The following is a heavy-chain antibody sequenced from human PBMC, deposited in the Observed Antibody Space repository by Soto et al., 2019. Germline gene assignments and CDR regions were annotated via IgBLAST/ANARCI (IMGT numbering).Heavy chain of an antibody. CDR2: IDHSGSN. CDR1: GGSFSTYY. D-gene: IGHD3-9*01. V-gene: IGHV4-34*01. Sequence: SETLSLTCVVSGGSFSTYYYNWIRQSPGKGLEWIGEIDHSGSNNYSPSLKSRVTMSLDTSKNQFSLKLTSVTAADTAVYYCARGGSNDWQVAFDIWGQGTMVTVSS. J-gene: IGHJ3*02. CDR3: ARGGSNDWQVAFDI.